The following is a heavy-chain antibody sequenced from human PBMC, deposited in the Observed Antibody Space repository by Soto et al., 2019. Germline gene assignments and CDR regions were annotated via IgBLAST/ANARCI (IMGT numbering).Heavy chain of an antibody. CDR3: ARAHGTSWYNWFDP. D-gene: IGHD1-26*01. Sequence: ASVKVSCKASGYTFTGYYMHWVRQAPGQGLEWMGWINPNSGGTNYAQKFRGRVTVTADESTSTVYMELNSLRSEDTAIYYCARAHGTSWYNWFDPWGQGTLVTVSS. CDR1: GYTFTGYY. CDR2: INPNSGGT. J-gene: IGHJ5*02. V-gene: IGHV1-2*02.